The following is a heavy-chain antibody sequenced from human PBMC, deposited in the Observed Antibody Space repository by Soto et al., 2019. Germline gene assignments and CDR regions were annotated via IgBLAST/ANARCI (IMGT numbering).Heavy chain of an antibody. Sequence: EVQLVESGGGLVQPGGSLRLSCTASGFNFSRYWTHWVRQVPGRGLVWVSRIDNDGSRTSYADSVKGRFTISRDNAKNTLYLQMNSLRAEDTAVYYCARDLSSCSSARCYSYYYGMDVWGQGTTVTVSS. CDR1: GFNFSRYW. CDR2: IDNDGSRT. V-gene: IGHV3-74*01. J-gene: IGHJ6*02. CDR3: ARDLSSCSSARCYSYYYGMDV. D-gene: IGHD2-2*01.